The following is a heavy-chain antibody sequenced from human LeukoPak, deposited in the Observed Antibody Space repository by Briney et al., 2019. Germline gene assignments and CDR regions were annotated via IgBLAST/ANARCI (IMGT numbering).Heavy chain of an antibody. CDR2: IYTSGST. V-gene: IGHV4-4*09. J-gene: IGHJ4*02. Sequence: SETLSPTCTVSGGSISSYYWSWIRQPPGKGLEWIGYIYTSGSTNYNPSLKSRVTISVDTSKNQFSLKLSSVTAADTAVYYCAGYFMGAFDYWGQGTLVTVSS. D-gene: IGHD1-26*01. CDR3: AGYFMGAFDY. CDR1: GGSISSYY.